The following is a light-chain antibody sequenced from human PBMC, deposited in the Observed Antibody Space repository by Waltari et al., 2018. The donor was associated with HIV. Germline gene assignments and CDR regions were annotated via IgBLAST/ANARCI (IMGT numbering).Light chain of an antibody. CDR2: EVS. CDR1: SRDVGGYNY. J-gene: IGLJ2*01. CDR3: SSYAGSINVL. V-gene: IGLV2-8*01. Sequence: QSALTQPPSASGSPGQSVTISCTGTSRDVGGYNYVSWYQQHPGKAPKLLIAEVSKRPSGVPDRVSGAKSGNTASLTVSGLQAEDEADYYCSSYAGSINVLFGGGTKLAVL.